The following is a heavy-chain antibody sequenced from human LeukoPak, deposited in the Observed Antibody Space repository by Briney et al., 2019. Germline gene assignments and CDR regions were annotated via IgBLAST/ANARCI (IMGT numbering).Heavy chain of an antibody. CDR2: TWGDGSTK. CDR3: ARDSGGHPFDY. CDR1: GFTFTSYG. D-gene: IGHD3-10*01. Sequence: PGTSLRLSCAASGFTFTSYGMHWGRQAPGKGLRWVAGTWGDGSTKYYADSVKGRFTISRDNSENTLYLQMSSLRVEDTAVYYCARDSGGHPFDYWGQGTLVTVSS. J-gene: IGHJ4*02. V-gene: IGHV3-33*01.